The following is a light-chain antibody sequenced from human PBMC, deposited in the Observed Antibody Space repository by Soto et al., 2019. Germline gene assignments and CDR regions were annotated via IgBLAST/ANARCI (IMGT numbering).Light chain of an antibody. V-gene: IGLV2-23*02. J-gene: IGLJ1*01. CDR2: EVS. Sequence: QSVLTQPASVSGSPGQSITISCTGTSSDVGSYNLVSWYQQHPGKAPKVMIYEVSKRPSGVSNRFSGSKSGNTASLTISGLQAEDEADYYCASSAGYFYVFGTGTKVTVL. CDR1: SSDVGSYNL. CDR3: ASSAGYFYV.